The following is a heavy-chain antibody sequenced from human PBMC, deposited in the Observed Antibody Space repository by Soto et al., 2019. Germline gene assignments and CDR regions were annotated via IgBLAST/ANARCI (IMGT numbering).Heavy chain of an antibody. CDR1: GFSLRTSGVG. V-gene: IGHV2-5*01. CDR2: IYWNDDK. D-gene: IGHD6-19*01. J-gene: IGHJ5*02. Sequence: SGPTLENPTQTLTLTCIFSGFSLRTSGVGVGGIRQPQGKALEWLGFIYWNDDKRYSPSLKSRLTITKDTSKNQVVLTMTNMDPVDTATFFCAKRGRSGWDGWFGPWGQGTLVTVSS. CDR3: AKRGRSGWDGWFGP.